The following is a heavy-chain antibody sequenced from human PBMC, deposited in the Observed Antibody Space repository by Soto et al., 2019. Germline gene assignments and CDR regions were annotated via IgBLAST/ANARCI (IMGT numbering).Heavy chain of an antibody. CDR1: GYTFTSYY. CDR2: INPSGGST. CDR3: ARDIYGSGSVDWFDP. V-gene: IGHV1-46*03. Sequence: GASVKVSCKASGYTFTSYYMHWVRQAPGQGLEWMGIINPSGGSTSYAQKFQGRVTMTRDTSTSTVYMELSSLRSEDTAVYYCARDIYGSGSVDWFDPWGQGTLVTVSS. D-gene: IGHD3-10*01. J-gene: IGHJ5*02.